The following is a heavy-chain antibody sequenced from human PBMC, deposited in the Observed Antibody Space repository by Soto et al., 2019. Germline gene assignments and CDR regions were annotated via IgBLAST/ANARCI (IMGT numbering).Heavy chain of an antibody. CDR1: GFSLSTSGVG. J-gene: IGHJ5*02. Sequence: QITLKESGPTLVKPTQTLTLTCTFSGFSLSTSGVGVGWIRQPPGKALEWLALIYWDDDKRYSPSLKNRLTITKDTSKNQVVLTMTNMDPVDTATYYCALMGYGDWFDPWGKGTLVTVSS. V-gene: IGHV2-5*02. D-gene: IGHD4-17*01. CDR3: ALMGYGDWFDP. CDR2: IYWDDDK.